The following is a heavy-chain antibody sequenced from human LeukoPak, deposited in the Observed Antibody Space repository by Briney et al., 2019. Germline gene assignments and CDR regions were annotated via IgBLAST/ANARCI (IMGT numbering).Heavy chain of an antibody. CDR2: IDNGGSST. J-gene: IGHJ4*02. V-gene: IGHV3-74*01. CDR1: GFTFSTYW. CDR3: ASPPLSN. Sequence: GGSLRLSCAASGFTFSTYWMHWVRQAPGKGLVWVSRIDNGGSSTTYADSVKGRFTISRDNAKNILYLQMNSLRAEDTAVYYCASPPLSNWGQGTLVTVSS.